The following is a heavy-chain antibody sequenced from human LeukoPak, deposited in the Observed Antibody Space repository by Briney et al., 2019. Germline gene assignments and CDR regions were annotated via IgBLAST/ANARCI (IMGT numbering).Heavy chain of an antibody. CDR3: AGGLGNGAFDI. J-gene: IGHJ3*02. CDR1: GGSISSYY. D-gene: IGHD1-1*01. V-gene: IGHV4-59*01. Sequence: PSETLSLTCTVSGGSISSYYWSWIRQPPGKGLEWIGYIYYSGSTNYNPSLKSRVTISVDTSKNQFSLKLSSVTAADTAVYYCAGGLGNGAFDIWGQGTMVTVSS. CDR2: IYYSGST.